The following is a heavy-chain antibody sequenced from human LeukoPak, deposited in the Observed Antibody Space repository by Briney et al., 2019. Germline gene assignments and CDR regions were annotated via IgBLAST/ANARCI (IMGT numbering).Heavy chain of an antibody. Sequence: GASVKVSCKASGGTFSSYAISWVRQAPGQGLEWIGRIIPILGIANYAQKFQGRVTITADKSTSTAYMELSSLRSEDTAVYYCARAEVVVAATGYFDYWGQGTLVTVSS. J-gene: IGHJ4*02. CDR2: IIPILGIA. V-gene: IGHV1-69*04. CDR1: GGTFSSYA. D-gene: IGHD2-15*01. CDR3: ARAEVVVAATGYFDY.